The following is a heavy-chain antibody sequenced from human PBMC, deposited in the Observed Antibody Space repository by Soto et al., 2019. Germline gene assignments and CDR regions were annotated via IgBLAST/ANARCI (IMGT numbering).Heavy chain of an antibody. CDR2: ISAYNGNT. Sequence: QVQLVQSGGEVKKPGASVKVSCKTSGYSFTTYGISWVRQAPGPGLEWMGWISAYNGNTNYAQKLQGRVTMTTDTSTSTAYMELRSLRSADTAVYYCAREGPAPYYYYGMDVWGQGSTVTVSS. CDR1: GYSFTTYG. J-gene: IGHJ6*02. CDR3: AREGPAPYYYYGMDV. V-gene: IGHV1-18*01.